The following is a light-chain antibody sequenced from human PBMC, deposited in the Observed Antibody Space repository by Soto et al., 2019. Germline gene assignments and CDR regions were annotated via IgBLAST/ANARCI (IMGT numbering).Light chain of an antibody. CDR2: SAN. CDR1: QDISNF. V-gene: IGKV1-17*03. Sequence: DIQMTQSPSDMSASVGDRLTITCRASQDISNFLVWFQQRPGKVPXXLMYSANSLETGVPSRFSDNGSGTEFTLPISSLQPDDSATYDCQHYNSYGTFGQGTKVDIK. J-gene: IGKJ1*01. CDR3: QHYNSYGT.